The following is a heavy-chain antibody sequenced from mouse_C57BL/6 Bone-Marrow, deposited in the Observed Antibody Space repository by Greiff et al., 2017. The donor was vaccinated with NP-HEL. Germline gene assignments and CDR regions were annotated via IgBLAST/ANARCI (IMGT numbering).Heavy chain of an antibody. CDR1: GYTFTSYW. D-gene: IGHD1-1*02. Sequence: QVQLQQPGAELVKPGASVKLSCKASGYTFTSYWMHWVKQRPGQGLEWIGMIHPNSGSTNYNEKFKSKATLTVDKSSSTAYMQLSSLTSEDSAVYYCARRVGNYGYFDVWGTGTTVTVSS. CDR3: ARRVGNYGYFDV. J-gene: IGHJ1*03. V-gene: IGHV1-64*01. CDR2: IHPNSGST.